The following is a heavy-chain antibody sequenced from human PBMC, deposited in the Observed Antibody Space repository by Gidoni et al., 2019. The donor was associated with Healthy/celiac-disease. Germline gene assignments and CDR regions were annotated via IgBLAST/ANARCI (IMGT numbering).Heavy chain of an antibody. V-gene: IGHV3-21*01. CDR1: GFTFSSYS. Sequence: EVQLVESGGGLVKPGGSLRLSCAASGFTFSSYSMNWVRQAPGKGVEWVSSISSSSSYIYYADSVKGRFTISRDNAKNSLYLQMNSLRAEDTAVYYCARGEMATIPPFDYWGQGTLVTVSS. J-gene: IGHJ4*02. D-gene: IGHD5-12*01. CDR3: ARGEMATIPPFDY. CDR2: ISSSSSYI.